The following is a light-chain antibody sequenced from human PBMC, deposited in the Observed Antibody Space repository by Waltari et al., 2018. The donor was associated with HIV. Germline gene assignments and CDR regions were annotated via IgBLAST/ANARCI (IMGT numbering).Light chain of an antibody. J-gene: IGLJ3*02. CDR3: LIWNSSAWV. CDR2: YKSDSDN. Sequence: QAVLTQPASLSASPGASASLTCTLHSGINVGTYTIYWYQQKPGSPPQFLLSYKSDSDNQHGSGVPSRFSGSKDASANAGILLISGLQSEDEADYYCLIWNSSAWVFGGGTKLTVL. CDR1: SGINVGTYT. V-gene: IGLV5-45*01.